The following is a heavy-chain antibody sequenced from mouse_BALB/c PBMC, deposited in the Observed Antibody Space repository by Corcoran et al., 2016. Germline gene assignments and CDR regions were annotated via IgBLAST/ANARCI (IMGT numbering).Heavy chain of an antibody. Sequence: EVQLQQSGPELVKPGASVKISCKASGYSFTGYYMHWVKQSHVKSLEWIGRINPYNGATSYNQNFKDKASLTVDKSSSTANMELHSLTSEDSAVYYCARDYGSSYYAMDYWGQGTSVTVSS. D-gene: IGHD1-1*01. CDR3: ARDYGSSYYAMDY. J-gene: IGHJ4*01. CDR2: INPYNGAT. CDR1: GYSFTGYY. V-gene: IGHV1-26*01.